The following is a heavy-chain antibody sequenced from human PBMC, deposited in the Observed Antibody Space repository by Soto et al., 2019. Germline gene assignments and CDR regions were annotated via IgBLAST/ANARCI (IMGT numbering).Heavy chain of an antibody. CDR3: ARAHYCSGGSCYGELYFDC. Sequence: QVQLVQSGAEVKKPGASVKVSCKASGYTFTSYGISWVRQAPGQGLEWMGWISAYNGNTNYAQKLQGRVTMTTDTSTSTAYMELRSLRSDDTAVYYCARAHYCSGGSCYGELYFDCWGQGTLVTDSS. J-gene: IGHJ4*02. CDR1: GYTFTSYG. D-gene: IGHD2-15*01. V-gene: IGHV1-18*01. CDR2: ISAYNGNT.